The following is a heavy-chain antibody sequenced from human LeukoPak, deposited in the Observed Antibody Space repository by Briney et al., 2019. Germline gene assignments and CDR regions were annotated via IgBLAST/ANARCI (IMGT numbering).Heavy chain of an antibody. J-gene: IGHJ3*02. V-gene: IGHV1-69*05. CDR1: GGTFSSYA. CDR3: AREYYDSSGRKHAFEN. Sequence: ASVKVSCKASGGTFSSYAISWVRQAPGQGLEWMGGIIPIFGTANYAQKFQGRVTITTDESTSTAYMELSRLRSDDTAVYWCAREYYDSSGRKHAFENWGQGTMVTVSS. CDR2: IIPIFGTA. D-gene: IGHD3-22*01.